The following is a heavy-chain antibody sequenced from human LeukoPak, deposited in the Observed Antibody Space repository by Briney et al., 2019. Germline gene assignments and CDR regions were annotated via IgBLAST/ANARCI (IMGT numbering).Heavy chain of an antibody. J-gene: IGHJ5*02. CDR2: ISGSSGHT. CDR1: GFSLSSYA. V-gene: IGHV3-23*01. Sequence: GGSLRLSCAAFGFSLSSYAMSWVRQAPGKGLEWVSGISGSSGHTYYADSVKGRFTISRDNSKNTLYLQMNSLRAEDTALYYCARDPHYSNYAGRWLDPWGQGTLVTVSS. D-gene: IGHD4-11*01. CDR3: ARDPHYSNYAGRWLDP.